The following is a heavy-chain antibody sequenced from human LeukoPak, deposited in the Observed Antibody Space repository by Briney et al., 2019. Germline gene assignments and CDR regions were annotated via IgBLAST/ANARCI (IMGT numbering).Heavy chain of an antibody. Sequence: PSETLSLTCTVSGGSIISSSYYWGWIRQPPGKGLEWIGSIYSSGSTYYNASLQSRVTISIETSKNQISLRLNSVTAADTAMYYCAKSGGYGLIDYWGQGTLVTVSS. V-gene: IGHV4-39*01. CDR2: IYSSGST. CDR1: GGSIISSSYY. J-gene: IGHJ4*02. CDR3: AKSGGYGLIDY. D-gene: IGHD1-26*01.